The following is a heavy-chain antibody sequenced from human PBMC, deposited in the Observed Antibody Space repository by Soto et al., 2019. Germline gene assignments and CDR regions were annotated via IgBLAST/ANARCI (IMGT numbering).Heavy chain of an antibody. J-gene: IGHJ6*02. V-gene: IGHV4-34*01. CDR3: ARVPRWLQLRYYYYGMDV. CDR2: INHSGST. CDR1: GGSFSGYY. D-gene: IGHD5-12*01. Sequence: SETLSLTCAVYGGSFSGYYWSWIRQPPGKGLEWIGEINHSGSTNYNPSLKSRVTISVDTSKNQFSLKLSSVTAADTAVYYCARVPRWLQLRYYYYGMDVWGQGTTVTVSS.